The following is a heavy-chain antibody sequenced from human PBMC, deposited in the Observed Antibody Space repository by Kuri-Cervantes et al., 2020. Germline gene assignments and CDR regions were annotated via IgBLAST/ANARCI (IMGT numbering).Heavy chain of an antibody. CDR3: ARDGDITGTIYYYMDV. D-gene: IGHD1-20*01. Sequence: GGSLRLSCAASGFAFSYYAIHWVRQAPGKGLEWVALISYDGSNKYYADSVRGRFTISRDNSKNTLYLQMNSLRAEDTAVYYCARDGDITGTIYYYMDVWGKGTTVTVSS. J-gene: IGHJ6*03. V-gene: IGHV3-30-3*01. CDR2: ISYDGSNK. CDR1: GFAFSYYA.